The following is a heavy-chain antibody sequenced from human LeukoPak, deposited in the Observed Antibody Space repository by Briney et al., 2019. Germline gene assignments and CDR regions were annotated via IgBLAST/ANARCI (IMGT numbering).Heavy chain of an antibody. D-gene: IGHD4-23*01. CDR1: GGSISSGGYS. CDR3: ARYYGGNSGVFDY. J-gene: IGHJ4*02. V-gene: IGHV4-30-2*01. Sequence: PSETLSLTCAVSGGSISSGGYSWSWIRQPPGKGLEWIGYIYHSGSTYYNPSLKSRVTISVDRSKNQFSLKLSSVTAADTAVYYCARYYGGNSGVFDYWGQGTLVTVSS. CDR2: IYHSGST.